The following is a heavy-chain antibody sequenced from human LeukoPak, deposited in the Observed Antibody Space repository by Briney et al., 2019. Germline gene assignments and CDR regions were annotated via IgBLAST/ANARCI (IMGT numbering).Heavy chain of an antibody. Sequence: PGGSLRLSCAASGFSFSSYSMNWVRQAPGQGLEWVSSISSSGNFIYYADSVRGRFTISRDNAKRSLFLHINSLRAEDTAVYYCAREAYTSGRHSDYWGQGTLVTVSS. CDR2: ISSSGNFI. CDR1: GFSFSSYS. V-gene: IGHV3-21*01. D-gene: IGHD6-19*01. J-gene: IGHJ4*02. CDR3: AREAYTSGRHSDY.